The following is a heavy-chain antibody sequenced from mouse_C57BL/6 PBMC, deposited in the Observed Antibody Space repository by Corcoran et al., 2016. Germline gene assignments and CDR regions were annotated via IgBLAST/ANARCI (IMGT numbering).Heavy chain of an antibody. CDR2: IFPGSGST. CDR3: ARRWGPGDHGDYAMDY. J-gene: IGHJ4*01. Sequence: QVQLQQSGPELVKPGASVKISCKASGYTFTDYYINWVKQRPGQGLEWIGWIFPGSGSTYYNEKFKGKATLTVDKSSSTAYMLLSSLTSEDSAVYFCARRWGPGDHGDYAMDYWGQGTSVTVSS. D-gene: IGHD1-1*02. V-gene: IGHV1-75*01. CDR1: GYTFTDYY.